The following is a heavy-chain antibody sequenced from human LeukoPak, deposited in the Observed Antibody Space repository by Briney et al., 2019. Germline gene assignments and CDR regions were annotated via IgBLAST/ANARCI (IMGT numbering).Heavy chain of an antibody. CDR3: ARYLSSSGPFDS. CDR1: GFIFDDYS. CDR2: VHWNGGST. J-gene: IGHJ4*02. D-gene: IGHD6-13*01. Sequence: TGGSLRLSCAASGFIFDDYSMSWVRQAPGKGLGWVSYVHWNGGSTAYADSVKGRFTISRDNARNFLYLQMNSLRADDTALYYCARYLSSSGPFDSWGQGTLVTVSS. V-gene: IGHV3-20*04.